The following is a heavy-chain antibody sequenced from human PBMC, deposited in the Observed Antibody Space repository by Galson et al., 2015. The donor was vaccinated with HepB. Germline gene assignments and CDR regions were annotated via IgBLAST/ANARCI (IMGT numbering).Heavy chain of an antibody. CDR2: TYYRSKWYN. CDR1: GDSVSSNSAA. Sequence: CAISGDSVSSNSAAWNWIRQSPSRGLEWLGRTYYRSKWYNDYAVSVKSRITINPDTSKNRFSLQLNSVTPEDTAVYYCARVVSQLPRNNAFDIWGQGTMVTVSS. V-gene: IGHV6-1*01. CDR3: ARVVSQLPRNNAFDI. J-gene: IGHJ3*02. D-gene: IGHD6-6*01.